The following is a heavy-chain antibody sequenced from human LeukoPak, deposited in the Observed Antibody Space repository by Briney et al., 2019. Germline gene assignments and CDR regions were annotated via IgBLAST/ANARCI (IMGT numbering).Heavy chain of an antibody. CDR3: AREHGRSGYFDY. Sequence: GGSLRLSCAASGFTFSSYAMHWVRQAPGKGLEWVSFISSDGSQKYYADSVKGRFTISRDNSKNTLYLQLNSLRVEDTAVYYCAREHGRSGYFDYWGQGTLVTVSS. CDR2: ISSDGSQK. CDR1: GFTFSSYA. J-gene: IGHJ4*02. V-gene: IGHV3-30*19. D-gene: IGHD3-22*01.